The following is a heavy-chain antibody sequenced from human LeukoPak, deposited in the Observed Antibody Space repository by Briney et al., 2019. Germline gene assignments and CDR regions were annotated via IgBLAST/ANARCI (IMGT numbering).Heavy chain of an antibody. J-gene: IGHJ6*02. V-gene: IGHV3-23*01. D-gene: IGHD4-11*01. Sequence: PGGSLRLSCAASGFTFNNYAMSWVRQAPGKGLEWVSAISGSGGGTYYADSVKGRFTISRDNSKNTLYLQMNSLRAEDTAVYYCAKSTVGYYYYAMDVWGQGTTVTVSS. CDR2: ISGSGGGT. CDR1: GFTFNNYA. CDR3: AKSTVGYYYYAMDV.